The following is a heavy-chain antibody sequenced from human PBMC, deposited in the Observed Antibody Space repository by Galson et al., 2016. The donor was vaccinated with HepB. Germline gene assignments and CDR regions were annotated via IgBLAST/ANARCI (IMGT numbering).Heavy chain of an antibody. D-gene: IGHD1-26*01. CDR1: GFTFSSYA. CDR3: AKGDPPGAD. CDR2: ISGSTGYT. V-gene: IGHV3-23*01. Sequence: SLRLSCAASGFTFSSYAMSWVRQAPGKGLEWVSGISGSTGYTYYADSGKGRFTNSRDNSKNTLYPQMNSLRAEDTAVYYCAKGDPPGADWGQGTLVTVSS. J-gene: IGHJ4*02.